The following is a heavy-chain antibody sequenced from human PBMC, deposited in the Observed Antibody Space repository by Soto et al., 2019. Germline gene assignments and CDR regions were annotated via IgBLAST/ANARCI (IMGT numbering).Heavy chain of an antibody. CDR1: GFIFGNYA. CDR3: AKSDYVWVRNSSYYFDY. CDR2: VTGSGGST. Sequence: EVQLLESGGASVQPGGSLRLSCAASGFIFGNYAMTWVRQAPGKVLEWVSAVTGSGGSTYYADSVKGRFSVSRDNSKNTLHLQMNALRAEDTAVYYCAKSDYVWVRNSSYYFDYWGQGTLVTVSS. D-gene: IGHD3-16*01. J-gene: IGHJ4*02. V-gene: IGHV3-23*01.